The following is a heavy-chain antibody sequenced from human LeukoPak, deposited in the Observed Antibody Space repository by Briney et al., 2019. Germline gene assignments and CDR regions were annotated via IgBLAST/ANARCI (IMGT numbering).Heavy chain of an antibody. CDR1: GYTFTGDY. CDR2: MNPNSGGT. CDR3: ARNFNWAIFGAIDY. Sequence: GASVKVSCKASGYTFTGDYIHWVRQAPGQGLEWMGWMNPNSGGTNYAQKFQGRVTMSSDTSITTAYMELSRLRSDDTAVYYCARNFNWAIFGAIDYWGQGTLVTVSS. J-gene: IGHJ4*02. D-gene: IGHD3-3*01. V-gene: IGHV1-2*02.